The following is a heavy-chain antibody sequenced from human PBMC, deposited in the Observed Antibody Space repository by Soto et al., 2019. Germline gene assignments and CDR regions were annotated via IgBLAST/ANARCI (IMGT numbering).Heavy chain of an antibody. CDR3: ARILQSPFGYYYYGMDV. D-gene: IGHD4-4*01. CDR2: INHSGST. J-gene: IGHJ6*02. CDR1: GGSFSGYY. Sequence: PSETLSLTCAVYGGSFSGYYWSLIRQPPGKGLEWIGEINHSGSTNYNPSLKSRVTISVDTSKNQFSLKLSSVTAADTAVYYCARILQSPFGYYYYGMDVWGQGTTVTVSS. V-gene: IGHV4-34*01.